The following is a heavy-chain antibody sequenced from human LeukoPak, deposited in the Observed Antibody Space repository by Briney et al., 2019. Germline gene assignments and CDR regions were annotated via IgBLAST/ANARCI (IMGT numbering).Heavy chain of an antibody. CDR1: GYTFTSYG. J-gene: IGHJ5*02. D-gene: IGHD2-15*01. Sequence: GASVKVSCKASGYTFTSYGISWVRQAPGQGLEWMGWISAYNGNTNYAQKLQGRVTMTTDTSTSTAYMELRSLRSDDTAVYYCARDYCSGGSCYSGGWSDPWGQGTLVTVSS. V-gene: IGHV1-18*01. CDR3: ARDYCSGGSCYSGGWSDP. CDR2: ISAYNGNT.